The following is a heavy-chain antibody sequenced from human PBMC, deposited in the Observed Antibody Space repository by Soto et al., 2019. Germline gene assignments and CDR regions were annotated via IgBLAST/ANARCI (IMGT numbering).Heavy chain of an antibody. CDR1: GYTFTSYG. J-gene: IGHJ5*02. D-gene: IGHD2-2*01. V-gene: IGHV1-18*01. Sequence: QVQLVQSGAEVKKPGASVKVSCKASGYTFTSYGISWVRQAPGQGLEWMGWISAYNGNTNYAQKTQGRVTMTTDTSTSTAYMELRSLRSDDTAVYYCARVGIVVVPAAMFPGWFDPWGQGTLVTVSS. CDR3: ARVGIVVVPAAMFPGWFDP. CDR2: ISAYNGNT.